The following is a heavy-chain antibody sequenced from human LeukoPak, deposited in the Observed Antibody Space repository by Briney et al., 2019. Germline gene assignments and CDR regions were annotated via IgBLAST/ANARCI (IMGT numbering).Heavy chain of an antibody. CDR3: ARVWSIAVAGPANWFDP. J-gene: IGHJ5*02. Sequence: SVKVSCKASGGTFSSYAISWVRQAPGQGLEWMGRIIPIFGTANYAQKFQGRVTMTTDTSTSTAYMELRSLRSDDTAVYYCARVWSIAVAGPANWFDPWGQGTLVTVSS. V-gene: IGHV1-69*05. CDR2: IIPIFGTA. D-gene: IGHD6-19*01. CDR1: GGTFSSYA.